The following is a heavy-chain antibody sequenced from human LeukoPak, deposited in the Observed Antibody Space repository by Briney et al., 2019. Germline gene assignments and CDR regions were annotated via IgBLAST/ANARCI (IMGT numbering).Heavy chain of an antibody. J-gene: IGHJ4*02. D-gene: IGHD1-26*01. CDR1: GFTFSSYW. CDR2: INSDGSTT. CDR3: VRGYSGTYRADY. V-gene: IGHV3-74*01. Sequence: PGGSLRLSCAVSGFTFSSYWMHWVRQAPGKGLVWVSRINSDGSTTNYADSVKGRFTISRDNAKNTLFLQMNSLRAEDTAVYYCVRGYSGTYRADYWGQGTLVTVSS.